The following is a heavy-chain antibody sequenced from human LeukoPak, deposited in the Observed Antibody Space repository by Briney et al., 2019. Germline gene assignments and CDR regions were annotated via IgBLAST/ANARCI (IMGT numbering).Heavy chain of an antibody. D-gene: IGHD3-10*01. Sequence: ASVKVSFKASDYTFTTYGISWVRQAPGQGLEWMGWISTYNGKTNYAQKLQGRVTMTTDTSTSTAHMELRSLRSDDTAVYYCARGPLWFGQFYFDYWGQGTLVTVSS. CDR3: ARGPLWFGQFYFDY. CDR1: DYTFTTYG. CDR2: ISTYNGKT. V-gene: IGHV1-18*01. J-gene: IGHJ4*02.